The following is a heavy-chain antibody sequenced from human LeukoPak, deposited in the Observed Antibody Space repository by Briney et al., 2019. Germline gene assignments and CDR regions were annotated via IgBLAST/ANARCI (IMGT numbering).Heavy chain of an antibody. D-gene: IGHD3-22*01. V-gene: IGHV3-7*01. CDR3: ARRIVVTGTKYFDY. CDR2: MNEDGSVK. J-gene: IGHJ4*02. Sequence: GSLRLSCAASGFIFITHWMSWVRQAPGEGLEWVATMNEDGSVKDYVGSVKGRFTISRDNAKNPLYLQMNSLRAEDTAVYYCARRIVVTGTKYFDYWGQGTLVTVSS. CDR1: GFIFITHW.